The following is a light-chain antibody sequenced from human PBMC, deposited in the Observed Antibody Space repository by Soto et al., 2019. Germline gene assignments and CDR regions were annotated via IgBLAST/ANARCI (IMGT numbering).Light chain of an antibody. V-gene: IGLV2-8*01. Sequence: QSALTQPPSASGSPGQSVTISCTGTSSDIGGYNSVSWYQQHPGKAPRLMIYEVNKRPSGVPVRFSGSKSGYTASLTVSGLQTEDEAFYYCSSSAGIYHYLVFGGGTKVTVL. J-gene: IGLJ3*02. CDR2: EVN. CDR3: SSSAGIYHYLV. CDR1: SSDIGGYNS.